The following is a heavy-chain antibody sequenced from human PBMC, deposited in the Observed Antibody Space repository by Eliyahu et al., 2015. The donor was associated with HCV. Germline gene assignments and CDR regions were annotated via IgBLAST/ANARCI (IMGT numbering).Heavy chain of an antibody. Sequence: EVQLLESGGGLVQPGGSLRLSCAASGFTFSSYAMNWVRQAPGKGLEWVSFIAGGGGKSFYADSVKGRFTISRDNSKNTLFLQMTSLRAEDSAIYYCAKCASSYGNDAFDIWGQGTMVTVSS. D-gene: IGHD5-18*01. V-gene: IGHV3-23*01. J-gene: IGHJ3*02. CDR1: GFTFSSYA. CDR3: AKCASSYGNDAFDI. CDR2: IAGGGGKS.